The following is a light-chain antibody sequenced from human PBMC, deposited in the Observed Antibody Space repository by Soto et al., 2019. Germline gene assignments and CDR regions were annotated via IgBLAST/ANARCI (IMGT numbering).Light chain of an antibody. J-gene: IGKJ4*01. V-gene: IGKV1-27*01. CDR2: ATS. Sequence: DVQMAQSPSSLSAFVGDRVTITCRASQGIAPYLAWFQQKTGKVPKLLIYATSTFQSGVPSRFSGSGSATDFTLTINSLQPEDVGTYYCQKYDSAPLTFGGGTKVEIK. CDR3: QKYDSAPLT. CDR1: QGIAPY.